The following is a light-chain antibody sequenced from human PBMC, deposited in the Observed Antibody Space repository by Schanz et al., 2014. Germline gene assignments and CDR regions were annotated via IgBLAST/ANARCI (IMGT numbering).Light chain of an antibody. Sequence: QSVLTQPPSVSGAPGQKVTISCSGSSSNIGNNYVSWYQQLPGTAPKLLIYDNNKRPSGVPDRFSGSKSGNTASLTVSGLQAEDEADYYCSSYAGSNNLVFGGGTKLTVL. CDR3: SSYAGSNNLV. CDR1: SSNIGNNY. CDR2: DNN. J-gene: IGLJ3*02. V-gene: IGLV1-51*01.